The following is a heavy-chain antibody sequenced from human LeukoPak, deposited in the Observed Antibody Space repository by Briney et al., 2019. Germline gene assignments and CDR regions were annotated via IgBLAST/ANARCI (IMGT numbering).Heavy chain of an antibody. Sequence: GGSLRLSCAASGFTFSSYAMSWIRQAPGKGLEWVSYITHSSSYTKYADSLEGRLTISRDNAKNSLYLQMNSLRAEDTAVYYCARGGKVGGYYVYWGQGTLVTVSS. V-gene: IGHV3-11*05. J-gene: IGHJ4*02. CDR1: GFTFSSYA. D-gene: IGHD3-10*01. CDR2: ITHSSSYT. CDR3: ARGGKVGGYYVY.